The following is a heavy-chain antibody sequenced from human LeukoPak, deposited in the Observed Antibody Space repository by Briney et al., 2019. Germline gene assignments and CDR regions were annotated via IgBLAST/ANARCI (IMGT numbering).Heavy chain of an antibody. Sequence: GRSLRLSCAASGNYRMHWVRQAPGKGLVWVSHINSDGSWTSYADSVKGRFTISKDNAKNTVYLQMNSLRAEDTAVYYCVSFYETYWGRGTLVTVSS. D-gene: IGHD2/OR15-2a*01. CDR3: VSFYETY. J-gene: IGHJ4*02. CDR1: GNYR. CDR2: INSDGSWT. V-gene: IGHV3-74*01.